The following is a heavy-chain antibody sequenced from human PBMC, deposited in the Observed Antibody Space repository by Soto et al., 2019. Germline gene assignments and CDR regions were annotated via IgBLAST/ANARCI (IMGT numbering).Heavy chain of an antibody. CDR3: AKDTPKGYSYGQGYFDY. CDR1: GFTFSSYG. J-gene: IGHJ4*02. Sequence: GGSLRLSCAAPGFTFSSYGMHWVRQAPGKGLEWVAVISYDGSNKYYADSVKGRFTISRDNSKNTLYLQMNSLRAEDTAVYYCAKDTPKGYSYGQGYFDYWGQGTLVTVSS. CDR2: ISYDGSNK. D-gene: IGHD5-18*01. V-gene: IGHV3-30*18.